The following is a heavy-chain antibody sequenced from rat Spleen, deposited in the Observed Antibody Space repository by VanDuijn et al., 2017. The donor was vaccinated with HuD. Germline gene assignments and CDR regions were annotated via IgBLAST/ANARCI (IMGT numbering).Heavy chain of an antibody. Sequence: EVQVLESGGGLVQPGNSLKLSCATSGFTFSTAWMYWYRQFPEKRLEWVARIKARSNNYATDYTESVKGRFTISRDDSKSSIYLQMNNLKEEDTAIYYCARQGYGYNPNWFAYWGQGTLVTVSS. CDR3: ARQGYGYNPNWFAY. V-gene: IGHV6-6*01. D-gene: IGHD1-9*01. CDR2: IKARSNNYAT. CDR1: GFTFSTAW. J-gene: IGHJ3*01.